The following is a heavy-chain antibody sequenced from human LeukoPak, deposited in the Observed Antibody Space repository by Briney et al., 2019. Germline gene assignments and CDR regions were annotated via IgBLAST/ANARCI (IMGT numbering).Heavy chain of an antibody. CDR1: GYTFTSYG. CDR3: ARNVGPRDYYDSSGYYTPGVFDI. CDR2: ISAYNGNT. D-gene: IGHD3-22*01. Sequence: ASVKVSCKASGYTFTSYGISWVRQAPGQGLEWMGWISAYNGNTNYAQKLQGRVTMATDTSTSTAYMELRGLRSDDTAVYYCARNVGPRDYYDSSGYYTPGVFDIWGKGIMVTVSS. V-gene: IGHV1-18*01. J-gene: IGHJ3*02.